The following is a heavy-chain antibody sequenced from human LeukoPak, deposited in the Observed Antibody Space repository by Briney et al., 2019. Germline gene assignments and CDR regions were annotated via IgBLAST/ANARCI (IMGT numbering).Heavy chain of an antibody. V-gene: IGHV3-23*01. CDR2: ISGSGGTT. Sequence: GGSLRLSCTASGFIFGDYGMSWVRQAPGKGLEWVSVISGSGGTTKYADSVEGRFTISRDNTQNMLYLEMHSLRVDDAAVYYCAKDRNDYDSIGSDAFHIWGQGTTVTVSS. CDR1: GFIFGDYG. J-gene: IGHJ3*02. D-gene: IGHD3-22*01. CDR3: AKDRNDYDSIGSDAFHI.